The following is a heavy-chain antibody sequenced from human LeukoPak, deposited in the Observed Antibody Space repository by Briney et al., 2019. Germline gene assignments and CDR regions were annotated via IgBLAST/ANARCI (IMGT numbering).Heavy chain of an antibody. CDR3: ARRGSGSYFGYYYYYYMDV. Sequence: GGSLRLSCAASGFTFSRNSMNWVRQAPGKGLEWVSSISTSSSYIYYADSLKGRFTISRDNAKNSLYLQMNSLRAEDTAVYYCARRGSGSYFGYYYYYYMDVWGKGTTVTISS. CDR1: GFTFSRNS. V-gene: IGHV3-21*01. D-gene: IGHD3-10*01. J-gene: IGHJ6*03. CDR2: ISTSSSYI.